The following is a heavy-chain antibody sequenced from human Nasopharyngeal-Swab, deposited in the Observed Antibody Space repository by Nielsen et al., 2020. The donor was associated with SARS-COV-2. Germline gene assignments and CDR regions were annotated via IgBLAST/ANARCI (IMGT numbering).Heavy chain of an antibody. D-gene: IGHD3-9*01. CDR1: GFTFSSYS. V-gene: IGHV3-21*01. Sequence: GESLKISCVASGFTFSSYSMNWVRQAPGKGLEWISSISSTTPYIYYADSVKGRFTISRDNAKNSLYLQMNSLRAEDTAVYYCARRYFDWSDYWGQGTLVTVSS. J-gene: IGHJ4*02. CDR3: ARRYFDWSDY. CDR2: ISSTTPYI.